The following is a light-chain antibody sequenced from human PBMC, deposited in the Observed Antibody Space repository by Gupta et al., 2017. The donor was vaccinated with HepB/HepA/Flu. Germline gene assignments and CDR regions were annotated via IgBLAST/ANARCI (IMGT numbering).Light chain of an antibody. V-gene: IGKV1-5*03. Sequence: DIQVTQSPSTLSASVGDRVTITCRASQSLTNWLAWYQQKPGKVPKLLIYKASNLASGVPSRFSGSASGTEFTLTISSLQPDDFGTYYCQQYRSYWTFGQGTKVEIK. J-gene: IGKJ1*01. CDR1: QSLTNW. CDR3: QQYRSYWT. CDR2: KAS.